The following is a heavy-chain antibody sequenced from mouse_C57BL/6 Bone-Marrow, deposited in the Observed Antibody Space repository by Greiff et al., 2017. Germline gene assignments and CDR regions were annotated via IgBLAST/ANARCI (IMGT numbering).Heavy chain of an antibody. J-gene: IGHJ1*03. CDR1: GYTFTSYW. CDR3: ARGGGGYYRYFDV. CDR2: INPSNGGT. D-gene: IGHD1-1*02. Sequence: QVQLQQPGTELVKPGASVKLSCKASGYTFTSYWMHWVKQRPGQGLEWIGNINPSNGGTNYNEKFKSKATLTVDTSSSTAYMQLSSLTSEDAAVYYCARGGGGYYRYFDVGGTGTTVTVSS. V-gene: IGHV1-53*01.